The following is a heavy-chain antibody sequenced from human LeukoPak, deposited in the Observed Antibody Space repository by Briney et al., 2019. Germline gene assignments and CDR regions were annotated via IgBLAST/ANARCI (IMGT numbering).Heavy chain of an antibody. CDR1: GGSISSYY. CDR3: ARHLADYYDSSGYSHDAFDI. V-gene: IGHV4-39*01. CDR2: IYYSGST. Sequence: SETLSLTCTVSGGSISSYYWGWLRQPPGKGLEWIGSIYYSGSTYYNPSLKSRVTISVDTSKNQFSLKLSSVTAADTAVYYCARHLADYYDSSGYSHDAFDIWGQGTMVTVSS. J-gene: IGHJ3*02. D-gene: IGHD3-22*01.